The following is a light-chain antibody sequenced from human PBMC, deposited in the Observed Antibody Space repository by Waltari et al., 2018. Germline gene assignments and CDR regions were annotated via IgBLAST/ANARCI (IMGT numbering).Light chain of an antibody. CDR1: SKD. CDR3: QQRRNWTIT. J-gene: IGKJ5*01. Sequence: SKDVPWSQQKPGQAPRLHIYDASTRATGIPARLSGTGPGTVFTLTISSLVPEDFAVYYCQQRRNWTITFGQGTRLDIK. CDR2: DAS. V-gene: IGKV3D-11*01.